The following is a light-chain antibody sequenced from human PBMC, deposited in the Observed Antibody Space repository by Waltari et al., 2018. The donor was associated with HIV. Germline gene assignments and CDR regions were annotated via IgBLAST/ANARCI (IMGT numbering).Light chain of an antibody. CDR1: SSDAGGYNY. V-gene: IGLV2-14*01. Sequence: QSALTQPASVSRSPGQSITISCTGTSSDAGGYNYVSWYQQHPGKAPELMMYEVNNRPSGVSNRFSGSKSGNTASLTISGLQAEDEADYYCISYTGFTTPYVFGTGTKVTVL. CDR3: ISYTGFTTPYV. CDR2: EVN. J-gene: IGLJ1*01.